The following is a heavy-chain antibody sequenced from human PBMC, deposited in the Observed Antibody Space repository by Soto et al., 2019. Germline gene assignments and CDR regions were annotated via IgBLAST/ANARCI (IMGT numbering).Heavy chain of an antibody. CDR3: ARHALAADRPLDY. D-gene: IGHD6-6*01. CDR2: TFSSGST. Sequence: SETLSLTCTVSGGSITGYFWSWIRQPPGKGLEWIGYTFSSGSTYYKPSLKSRVAISVDTSQNQFSLKLTSVTAADTAVYFCARHALAADRPLDYWGQGALVTVSS. CDR1: GGSITGYF. J-gene: IGHJ4*02. V-gene: IGHV4-59*08.